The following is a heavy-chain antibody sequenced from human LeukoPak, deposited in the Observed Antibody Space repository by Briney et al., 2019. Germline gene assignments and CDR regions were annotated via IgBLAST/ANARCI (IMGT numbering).Heavy chain of an antibody. D-gene: IGHD2-2*03. CDR2: ISGSGSST. CDR1: GFTFSNCA. Sequence: GGSLRLSCAASGFTFSNCAMSWVRQAPEKGLEWVSGISGSGSSTYYADSVKGRFTISRDNSENTLSLQMNSLRAEDTAVYYCARDWIRGVVPKGFDSWGQGTLVTVSS. J-gene: IGHJ4*02. V-gene: IGHV3-23*01. CDR3: ARDWIRGVVPKGFDS.